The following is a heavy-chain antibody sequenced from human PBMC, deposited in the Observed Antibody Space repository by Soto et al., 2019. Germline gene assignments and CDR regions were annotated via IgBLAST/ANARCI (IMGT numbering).Heavy chain of an antibody. Sequence: QVQLQESGPGLVKPSQTLSLTCTVSGGSISSGDYYWSWIRQPPGKGLEWIGYIYYSGSTYYNPSLKSRVTISVDTSKNQFSLKLSSVTAADTAVYYCARGSGLGGSYYPGLGYWGQGTLVTVSS. CDR1: GGSISSGDYY. D-gene: IGHD1-26*01. V-gene: IGHV4-30-4*01. J-gene: IGHJ4*02. CDR3: ARGSGLGGSYYPGLGY. CDR2: IYYSGST.